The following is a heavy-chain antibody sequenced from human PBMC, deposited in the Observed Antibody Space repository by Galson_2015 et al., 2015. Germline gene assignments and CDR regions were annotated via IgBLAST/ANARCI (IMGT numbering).Heavy chain of an antibody. CDR2: IERKEGT. V-gene: IGHV4-4*02. Sequence: ETLSLTCAVSGYSIINSHWWSWVRQSPGKGLEWIGEIERKEGTTYNPSLRGRATISVDTSKNHLSLSLTSVTAADTALYYCARNGDYALDSWGQGTLVTVS. CDR1: GYSIINSHW. D-gene: IGHD4-17*01. J-gene: IGHJ4*02. CDR3: ARNGDYALDS.